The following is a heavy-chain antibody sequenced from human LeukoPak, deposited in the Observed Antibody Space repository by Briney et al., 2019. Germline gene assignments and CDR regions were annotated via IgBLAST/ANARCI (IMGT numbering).Heavy chain of an antibody. V-gene: IGHV5-51*01. CDR1: GYSFTTYW. CDR2: IHPGDSDI. J-gene: IGHJ4*02. D-gene: IGHD1-26*01. Sequence: GESLKISCKGSGYSFTTYWIGWVRQMPGKGLEWMGRIHPGDSDIRYNPSFQGQVTISADKSITTAYLQWSSLKASDTAMYYCARRTGATQPYFDYWGQGTLVTVSS. CDR3: ARRTGATQPYFDY.